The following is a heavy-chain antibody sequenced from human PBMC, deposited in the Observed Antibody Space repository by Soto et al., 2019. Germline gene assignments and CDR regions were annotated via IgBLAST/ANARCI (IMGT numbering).Heavy chain of an antibody. J-gene: IGHJ3*02. CDR2: IYPGDSDT. D-gene: IGHD2-8*01. CDR1: GYSFTSYW. V-gene: IGHV5-51*01. Sequence: GESLKISCKGSGYSFTSYWIGWVRQMPGKDLEWMGIIYPGDSDTRYSPSFQGQVTISADKSISTAYLQWSSLKASDTAMYYCARHLGNGGKNPWAIHDAFDIWGQGTMVTVSS. CDR3: ARHLGNGGKNPWAIHDAFDI.